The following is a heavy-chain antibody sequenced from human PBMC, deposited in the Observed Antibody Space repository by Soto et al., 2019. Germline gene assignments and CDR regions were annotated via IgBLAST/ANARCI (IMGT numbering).Heavy chain of an antibody. D-gene: IGHD2-2*01. Sequence: GRTLRISCAASGFTFSSYGMHWVRQAPGKRLEWVAVISYDGSNKXXADPVXGRFTLSRDNSXSTVYLELNNLSAEDTAVYHXXXNQGVEVVPIATVDWFDPWGQGSVVTVSS. J-gene: IGHJ5*02. CDR3: XXNQGVEVVPIATVDWFDP. CDR2: ISYDGSNK. CDR1: GFTFSSYG. V-gene: IGHV3-30*03.